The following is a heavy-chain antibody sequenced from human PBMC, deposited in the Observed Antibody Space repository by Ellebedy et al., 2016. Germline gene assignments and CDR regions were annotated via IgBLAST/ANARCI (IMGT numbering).Heavy chain of an antibody. Sequence: GGSLRLSCAASGFTFSSYSMNWVRQAPGKGLEWVSYISSSSSTIYYADSVKGRFTISRDNAKNSLYLQMNSLRDEDTAVYYCARDTTDYDILTGYLRYLDYWGQGTLVTVSS. V-gene: IGHV3-48*02. J-gene: IGHJ4*02. D-gene: IGHD3-9*01. CDR1: GFTFSSYS. CDR2: ISSSSSTI. CDR3: ARDTTDYDILTGYLRYLDY.